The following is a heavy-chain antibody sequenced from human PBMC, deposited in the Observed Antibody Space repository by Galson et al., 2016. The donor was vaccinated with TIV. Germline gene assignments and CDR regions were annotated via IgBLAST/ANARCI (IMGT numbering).Heavy chain of an antibody. V-gene: IGHV1-69*13. D-gene: IGHD5-18*01. Sequence: SVKVSCKASGDTFTSYPFNWERQAPGQGLEWMGGITPLFGTTNYAQKFQGRVTITADESTSTVYMELSSLRSEDTAVYYCAKDRNTAFDTYSYYYGMDVWGQGTTVTVSS. CDR1: GDTFTSYP. J-gene: IGHJ6*02. CDR3: AKDRNTAFDTYSYYYGMDV. CDR2: ITPLFGTT.